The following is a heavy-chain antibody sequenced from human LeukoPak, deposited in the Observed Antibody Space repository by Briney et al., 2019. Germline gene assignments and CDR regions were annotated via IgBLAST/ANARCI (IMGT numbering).Heavy chain of an antibody. J-gene: IGHJ4*02. V-gene: IGHV1-2*02. CDR2: INPSSGGT. CDR1: GYTFTGYY. D-gene: IGHD3-22*01. Sequence: ASVKVSCKASGYTFTGYYMHWVRQAPGQGLEWMGWINPSSGGTNYAQKFQGRVTMTRDMSTSTVYMELSSLRSEDTAVYYCARAGPLTDSSGYYYDYWGQGTLVTVSS. CDR3: ARAGPLTDSSGYYYDY.